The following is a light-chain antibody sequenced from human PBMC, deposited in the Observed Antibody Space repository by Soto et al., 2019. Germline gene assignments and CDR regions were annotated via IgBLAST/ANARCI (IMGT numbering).Light chain of an antibody. J-gene: IGLJ3*02. CDR2: EVS. V-gene: IGLV2-14*01. Sequence: QSALTQPASVSGSPGQSVTISCTGTSSDVGGYNYVSWYQQHPGKAPKLVIFEVSNRPSGVSHRFSGSKSGNTASLTISGLQAEDEADYYCSSYTDTSSLGVFGRGTKLTVL. CDR3: SSYTDTSSLGV. CDR1: SSDVGGYNY.